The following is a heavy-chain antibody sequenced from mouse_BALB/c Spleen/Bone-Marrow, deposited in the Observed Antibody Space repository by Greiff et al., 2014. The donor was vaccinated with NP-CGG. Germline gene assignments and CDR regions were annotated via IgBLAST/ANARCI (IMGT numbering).Heavy chain of an antibody. V-gene: IGHV1S135*01. J-gene: IGHJ4*01. CDR1: GYAFTNYN. CDR3: ARDYGNPYYAMDY. D-gene: IGHD2-1*01. Sequence: VQLKESGPELVKPGASVKVSCKASGYAFTNYNMYWVRQSHGKSLEWIGYIDPYNGGTSYNQNFKGKATLTVDKSSSTAYMHLNSLTSEDSVVFYCARDYGNPYYAMDYWGQGTSVTVSS. CDR2: IDPYNGGT.